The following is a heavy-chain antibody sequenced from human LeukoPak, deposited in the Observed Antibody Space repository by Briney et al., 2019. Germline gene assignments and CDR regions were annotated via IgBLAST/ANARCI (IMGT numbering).Heavy chain of an antibody. D-gene: IGHD6-19*01. CDR3: ARDRDSSGWFDFDY. CDR2: IIPIFGTA. Sequence: SVKVSCKASGGTFSSYAISWVRQAPGQGLEWMGGIIPIFGTANYAQKFRGRVTITADESTSTAYMELSSLRSEDTAVYYCARDRDSSGWFDFDYWGQGTLVTVSS. V-gene: IGHV1-69*13. J-gene: IGHJ4*02. CDR1: GGTFSSYA.